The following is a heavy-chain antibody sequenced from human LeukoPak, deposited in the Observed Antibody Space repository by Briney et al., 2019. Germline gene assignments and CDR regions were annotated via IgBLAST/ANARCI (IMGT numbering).Heavy chain of an antibody. CDR3: ARDRHGMAV. J-gene: IGHJ6*02. CDR2: IGVAGDT. Sequence: GGSLRLSYAASGFTLSSYDMHWVRQVTGKGLEWVSVIGVAGDTYYPGSVKGRFIITRENAKNSLYLQMSSLRVEDTAVYYCARDRHGMAVWGQGTTVVVSS. V-gene: IGHV3-13*01. CDR1: GFTLSSYD.